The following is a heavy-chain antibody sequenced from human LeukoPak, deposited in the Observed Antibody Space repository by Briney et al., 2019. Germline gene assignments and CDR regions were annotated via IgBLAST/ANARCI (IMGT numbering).Heavy chain of an antibody. J-gene: IGHJ4*02. V-gene: IGHV1-69*05. CDR2: IIPIFGTA. CDR3: ARVSAYCTSTSCHDY. D-gene: IGHD2-2*01. Sequence: ASVKVSCKASGGTFSSYAISWVRQAPGQGLEWMGGIIPIFGTANYAQKFQGRVTITTDESTSTAYMELSSLRSEDTAVFYCARVSAYCTSTSCHDYWGRGTLVTVSS. CDR1: GGTFSSYA.